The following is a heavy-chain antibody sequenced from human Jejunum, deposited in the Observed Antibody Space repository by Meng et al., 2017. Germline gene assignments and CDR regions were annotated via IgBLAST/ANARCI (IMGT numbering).Heavy chain of an antibody. CDR3: AVYTGSYAEY. V-gene: IGHV4-38-2*02. Sequence: SETLSLTCTVSGYSISSGYYWGWIRQAPGKGLEWIGTISHTGDTYYNPSLKGRVSISVDTSKNQFSLRLNSVTAADTALYYCAVYTGSYAEYWGQGTLV. CDR2: ISHTGDT. D-gene: IGHD1-26*01. J-gene: IGHJ4*02. CDR1: GYSISSGYY.